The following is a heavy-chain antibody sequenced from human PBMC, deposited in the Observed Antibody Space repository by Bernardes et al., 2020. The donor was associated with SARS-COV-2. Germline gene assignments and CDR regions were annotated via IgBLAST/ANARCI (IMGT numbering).Heavy chain of an antibody. CDR2: VKQDGSEK. CDR1: GFTFSRSW. D-gene: IGHD4-17*01. CDR3: TTFDY. V-gene: IGHV3-7*03. J-gene: IGHJ4*02. Sequence: GGSLRLSCGASGFTFSRSWMAWVRQAPGKGLEWVASVKQDGSEKYYLDSVKGRFTISRDNAKNSLYLQMNSLRTEDTALYCCTTFDYFGQGTLVTV.